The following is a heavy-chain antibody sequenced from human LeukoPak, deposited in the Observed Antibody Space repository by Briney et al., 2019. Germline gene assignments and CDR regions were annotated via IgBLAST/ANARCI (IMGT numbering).Heavy chain of an antibody. J-gene: IGHJ5*02. CDR1: GGSISSYY. D-gene: IGHD1-7*01. CDR2: IYTSGST. V-gene: IGHV4-4*07. CDR3: ARNPRGNYGLDNWFDP. Sequence: SETLSLTCTVSGGSISSYYWSWIRQPAGKGLEWIGRIYTSGSTNYSPSLKSRVTMSVDTSKNQFSLKLSSVTAADTAVYYCARNPRGNYGLDNWFDPWGQGTLVTVSS.